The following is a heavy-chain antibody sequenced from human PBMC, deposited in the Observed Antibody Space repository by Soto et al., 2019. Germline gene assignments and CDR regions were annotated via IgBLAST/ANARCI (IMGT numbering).Heavy chain of an antibody. CDR2: IYYSGST. CDR3: ARGRDSSGYYSKYYFDY. CDR1: GGSISSGGYY. D-gene: IGHD3-22*01. V-gene: IGHV4-31*03. Sequence: QVQLQESGPGLVKPSQTLSLTCTVSGGSISSGGYYWSWIRQHPGKGLEWIGYIYYSGSTYYNPSLKSRVTISVDTSKNQFSLKLSSVTAADTAVYYCARGRDSSGYYSKYYFDYWGQGTLVTVSS. J-gene: IGHJ4*02.